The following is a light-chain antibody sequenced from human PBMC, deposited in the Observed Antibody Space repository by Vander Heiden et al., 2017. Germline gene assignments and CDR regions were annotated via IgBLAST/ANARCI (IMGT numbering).Light chain of an antibody. CDR3: QVWDSSTGV. CDR2: RDS. Sequence: SYAPTQPLSVSVALGQTARITCGGNNIGSKNVHWYQQKPGQAPGLGIYRDSNRPSGMPERFSGSNSGNTATLTISRAQAGDEADYYCQVWDSSTGVFGGGTKLTVL. V-gene: IGLV3-9*01. CDR1: NIGSKN. J-gene: IGLJ2*01.